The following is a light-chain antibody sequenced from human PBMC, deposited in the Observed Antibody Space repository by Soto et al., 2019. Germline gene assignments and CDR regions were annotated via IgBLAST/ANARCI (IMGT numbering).Light chain of an antibody. Sequence: QSALTQPASVSGSPGQSITISCTGTSGDIGTYNLVSWYQHHPGKAPKLMIYEVSKRPSGVSDRFSGSKSGNTASLTISGLQAEDEADYYCCSHAGSNYVFGSGTKVTVL. CDR1: SGDIGTYNL. CDR2: EVS. V-gene: IGLV2-23*02. J-gene: IGLJ1*01. CDR3: CSHAGSNYV.